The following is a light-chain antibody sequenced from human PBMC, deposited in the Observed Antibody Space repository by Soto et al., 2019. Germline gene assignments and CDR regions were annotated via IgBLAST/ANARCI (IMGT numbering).Light chain of an antibody. CDR2: DAS. V-gene: IGKV1-5*01. CDR3: QQYKTYPLT. Sequence: EIQMTQSPSTLSASVGDRVTITCRASENVNTWLAWYQQKPGKAPTLVIYDASRLEGGVPSRFSGSGSGTDFTLTINSLQPDDFGTYYCQQYKTYPLTFGQGTKVEI. CDR1: ENVNTW. J-gene: IGKJ1*01.